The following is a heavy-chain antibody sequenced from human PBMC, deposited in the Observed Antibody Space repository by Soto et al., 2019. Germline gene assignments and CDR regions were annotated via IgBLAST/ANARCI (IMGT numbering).Heavy chain of an antibody. Sequence: SETLSLTCGVSGFSISSGYYWGWIRQPPGKGLEWIGSFYHTGRTYYNPSLKSRVTMSVDTSKIQFSLKLSSVTAADTAVYYCARVLNSKLDYWGQGSLVTVSS. D-gene: IGHD1-20*01. J-gene: IGHJ4*02. V-gene: IGHV4-38-2*01. CDR2: FYHTGRT. CDR1: GFSISSGYY. CDR3: ARVLNSKLDY.